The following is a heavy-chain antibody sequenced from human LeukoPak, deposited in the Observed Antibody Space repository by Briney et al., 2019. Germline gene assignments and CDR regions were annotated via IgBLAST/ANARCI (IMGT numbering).Heavy chain of an antibody. J-gene: IGHJ4*02. V-gene: IGHV3-9*01. CDR2: ISWNSGSI. Sequence: GGSLRLSCAASGFSFDDYSMHWVRQAPREGLEWASGISWNSGSIGYADSVKGRFTTSRDNAKHSLYLQMNSLRAEDTALYYCAKGFLRGDDVVCDFDYWGQGTLVTVS. D-gene: IGHD2-21*02. CDR3: AKGFLRGDDVVCDFDY. CDR1: GFSFDDYS.